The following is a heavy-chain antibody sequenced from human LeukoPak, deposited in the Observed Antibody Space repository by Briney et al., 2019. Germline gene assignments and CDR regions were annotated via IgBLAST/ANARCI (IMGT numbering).Heavy chain of an antibody. CDR3: ARFARSHNSGYSSSWSGVPYYHYYMDV. V-gene: IGHV4-34*01. D-gene: IGHD6-13*01. J-gene: IGHJ6*03. Sequence: SETLSLTCAVYGGSFSGYYWGWIRQPPGKGLEWIGSIYYSGSTYYNPSLKSRVTISVDTSKNQFSLKLSSVTAADTAVYYCARFARSHNSGYSSSWSGVPYYHYYMDVWGKGTTVTVSS. CDR2: IYYSGST. CDR1: GGSFSGYY.